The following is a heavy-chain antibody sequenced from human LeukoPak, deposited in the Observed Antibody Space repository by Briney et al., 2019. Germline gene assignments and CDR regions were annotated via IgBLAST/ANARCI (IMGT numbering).Heavy chain of an antibody. CDR2: IYYSGST. D-gene: IGHD3-10*01. J-gene: IGHJ4*02. V-gene: IGHV4-59*12. CDR3: AISTMVRGVRNTAFDY. CDR1: GGSISSYN. Sequence: PSETLSLTCTVSGGSISSYNWSWIRQPPGKGLERIGYIYYSGSTNYNPSPKSRVTISVDTSKNRFSLKLSSVTAADTAVYYCAISTMVRGVRNTAFDYWGQGTLVTVSS.